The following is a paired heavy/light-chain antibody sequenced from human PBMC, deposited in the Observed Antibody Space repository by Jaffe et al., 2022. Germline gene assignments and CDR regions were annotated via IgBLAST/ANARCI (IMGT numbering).Heavy chain of an antibody. Sequence: QVTLRESGPALVKPTQTLTLTCTFSGFSLSTSGMCVSWVRQPPGKALEWLALIDWDDDKYYSTSLKTRLTISKDTSKNQVVLTMTNMDPVDTATYYCARILKEGDLGLIPPYFDYWGQGTLVTVSS. CDR1: GFSLSTSGMC. CDR2: IDWDDDK. CDR3: ARILKEGDLGLIPPYFDY. V-gene: IGHV2-70*20. D-gene: IGHD2-21*02. J-gene: IGHJ4*02.
Light chain of an antibody. CDR3: YSTDSSGNPL. J-gene: IGLJ1*01. V-gene: IGLV3-10*01. CDR1: ALPKKY. Sequence: SYELTQPPSVSVSPGQTARITCSGDALPKKYAYWYQQKSGQAPVLVIYEDSKRPSGIPERFSGSSSGTMATLTISGAQVEDEADYYCYSTDSSGNPLFGTGTKVTVL. CDR2: EDS.